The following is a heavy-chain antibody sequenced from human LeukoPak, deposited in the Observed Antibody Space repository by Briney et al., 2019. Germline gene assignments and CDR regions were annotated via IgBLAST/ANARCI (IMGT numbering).Heavy chain of an antibody. D-gene: IGHD6-13*01. Sequence: ASVTVSCTASGYTFTGYYMHWVRQAPGQGLEWMGRINPNSGGTKYAQKFQGRVTMTTDTSINTAYLELSRLRSDDTAVYYCARGYSSSWLDYWGQGTLVTVSS. J-gene: IGHJ4*02. CDR3: ARGYSSSWLDY. V-gene: IGHV1-2*06. CDR2: INPNSGGT. CDR1: GYTFTGYY.